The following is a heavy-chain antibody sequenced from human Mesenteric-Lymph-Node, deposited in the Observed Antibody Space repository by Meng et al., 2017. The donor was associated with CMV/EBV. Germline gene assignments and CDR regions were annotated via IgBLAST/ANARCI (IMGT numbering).Heavy chain of an antibody. Sequence: ESLKISGAASGFTVSSNYMSWVRQAPGKGLEWVSVIYSGGNTYYADSVKGRFTISRDNSKNTLYLQMNSLRAEDTAVYYCARDGESGSPLPGQHWGQGTLVTVSS. J-gene: IGHJ1*01. CDR1: GFTVSSNY. V-gene: IGHV3-53*01. D-gene: IGHD3-10*01. CDR3: ARDGESGSPLPGQH. CDR2: IYSGGNT.